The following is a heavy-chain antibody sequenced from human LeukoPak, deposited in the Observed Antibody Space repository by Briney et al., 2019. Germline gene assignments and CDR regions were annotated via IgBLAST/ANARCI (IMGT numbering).Heavy chain of an antibody. CDR3: AKVWRRIVVVGPITRHGNYMDV. V-gene: IGHV3-48*01. J-gene: IGHJ6*03. CDR2: ISSSGSTI. D-gene: IGHD2-15*01. Sequence: GGSLRLSCAASGFTFSSYSMNWVRQAPGKGLEWVSSISSSGSTIYYADSVKGRFTISRDNSKNTLYLQMNSLRPEDTAVYYCAKVWRRIVVVGPITRHGNYMDVWGKGTTVTISS. CDR1: GFTFSSYS.